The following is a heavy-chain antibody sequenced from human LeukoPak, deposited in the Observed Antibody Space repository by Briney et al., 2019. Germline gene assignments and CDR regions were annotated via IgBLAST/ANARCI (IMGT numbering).Heavy chain of an antibody. CDR2: IWFDGSNK. V-gene: IGHV3-33*06. CDR3: AKGGWLEY. D-gene: IGHD6-19*01. Sequence: SGGSLRLSCAASGFTFRSYGMHWVRQAPGKGLEWVAVIWFDGSNKYYTDSVKGRFTISRDNSKNTLYLQMNSLRAEDTAVYYCAKGGWLEYWGQGTLVTVCS. J-gene: IGHJ4*02. CDR1: GFTFRSYG.